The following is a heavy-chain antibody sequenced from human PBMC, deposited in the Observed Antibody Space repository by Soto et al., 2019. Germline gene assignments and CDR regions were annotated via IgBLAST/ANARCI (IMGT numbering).Heavy chain of an antibody. J-gene: IGHJ3*02. CDR3: SVGEDDDYRNPRDDAVDI. CDR1: GGSFRSHA. CDR2: IIPILDET. Sequence: QIQLVQSGAEVKKPGSSVRVSCKASGGSFRSHAVTWVRQAPGQGLEWMGRIIPILDETKFAQKFQDRVTMTADKSTSTVYMDLSSLTSEDTAMYFCSVGEDDDYRNPRDDAVDIWGQGTKVTVSS. D-gene: IGHD4-17*01. V-gene: IGHV1-69*02.